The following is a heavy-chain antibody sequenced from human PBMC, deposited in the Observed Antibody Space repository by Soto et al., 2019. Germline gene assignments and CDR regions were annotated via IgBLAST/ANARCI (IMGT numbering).Heavy chain of an antibody. V-gene: IGHV1-2*04. D-gene: IGHD6-19*01. CDR3: ARDGAVAGTFAYYYYGMDV. Sequence: ASVKVSCKASGYTFNGYYMHWVRQAPGQGLEWMGWINPNSGGTNYAQKFQGWVTMTRDTSISTAYMELSRLRSDDTAVYYCARDGAVAGTFAYYYYGMDVWGQGTTVNVSS. J-gene: IGHJ6*02. CDR1: GYTFNGYY. CDR2: INPNSGGT.